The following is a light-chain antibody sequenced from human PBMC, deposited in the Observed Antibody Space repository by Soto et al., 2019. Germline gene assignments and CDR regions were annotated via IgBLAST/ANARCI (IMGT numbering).Light chain of an antibody. CDR2: GAS. J-gene: IGKJ1*01. CDR3: QQFGCSSSP. CDR1: QSVSSSY. V-gene: IGKV3-20*01. Sequence: ESVLTQSPGTLSLSPGEKDTLSCRASQSVSSSYLAWYQQKPGQAPRLLIYGASSRATGIPDRFSGSGSGTDFTLTVSRLEPEDFLVYYYQQFGCSSSPLGEVTKAEIK.